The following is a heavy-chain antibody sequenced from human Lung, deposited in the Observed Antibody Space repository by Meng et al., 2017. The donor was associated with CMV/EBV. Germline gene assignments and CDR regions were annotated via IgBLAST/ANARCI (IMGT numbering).Heavy chain of an antibody. CDR2: INRDGSSR. D-gene: IGHD2-15*01. CDR3: ARDVVEGSVWLGY. V-gene: IGHV3-74*01. CDR1: GFSFSSYW. J-gene: IGHJ4*02. Sequence: GESXKISCAASGFSFSSYWMHWVRQAPGKGLVWVSRINRDGSSRSYGDSVKGRFTISRDNGKNTLYLQMNSLRAEDTAVYYCARDVVEGSVWLGYWGQGTXVTGAS.